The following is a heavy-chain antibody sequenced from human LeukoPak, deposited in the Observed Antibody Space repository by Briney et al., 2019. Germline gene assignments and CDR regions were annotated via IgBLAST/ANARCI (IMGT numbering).Heavy chain of an antibody. CDR3: ARGLRDIVVVPAAMGPYFDY. V-gene: IGHV4-34*01. CDR1: GGSFSGYY. Sequence: PSETLSLTCAVYGGSFSGYYWSWIRQPPGKGLEWIGGINHSGSTNYNPSLKSRVTISVDTSKNQFSLKLSSVTAADTAVYYCARGLRDIVVVPAAMGPYFDYWGQGTLVTVSS. D-gene: IGHD2-2*01. CDR2: INHSGST. J-gene: IGHJ4*02.